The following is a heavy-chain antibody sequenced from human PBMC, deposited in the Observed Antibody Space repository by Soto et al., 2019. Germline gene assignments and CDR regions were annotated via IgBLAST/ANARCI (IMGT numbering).Heavy chain of an antibody. CDR3: TRYYYASSGYYVY. D-gene: IGHD3-22*01. CDR2: IRSETYGGTP. Sequence: LRLSCTGSGFNFGNYAMSWVRQAPGKGPEWVGFIRSETYGGTPDYAASLRGRFTISRDDSKSIAYLEINSLQTDDTAVYYCTRYYYASSGYYVYWGQGTLVTVSS. CDR1: GFNFGNYA. V-gene: IGHV3-49*04. J-gene: IGHJ4*02.